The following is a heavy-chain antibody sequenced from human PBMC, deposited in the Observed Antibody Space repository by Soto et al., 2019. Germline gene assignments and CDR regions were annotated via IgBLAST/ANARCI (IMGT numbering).Heavy chain of an antibody. CDR1: GFAFRTYA. V-gene: IGHV3-23*01. CDR2: IWGSGDRT. J-gene: IGHJ6*02. D-gene: IGHD2-21*02. CDR3: AKTGPYCGGDCSRYFYGMDV. Sequence: WGSLRLSCAASGFAFRTYAMAWVRQAPGKWLEWVSGIWGSGDRTFYADSVKGRFTISRDNSRNTLHLQMYSLTAEDTALYYCAKTGPYCGGDCSRYFYGMDVWGQGTTVTVTS.